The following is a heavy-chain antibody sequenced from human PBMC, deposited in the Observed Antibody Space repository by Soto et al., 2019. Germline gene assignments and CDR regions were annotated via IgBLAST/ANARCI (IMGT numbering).Heavy chain of an antibody. CDR1: GYTFTSYA. CDR2: INAGNGNT. Sequence: ASVKVSCKASGYTFTSYAMHWVRQAPGQRLEWMGWINAGNGNTKYSQKFQGRVTITRDTSASTAYMELSSLRSEDTAVYYCARDQDCSSTSCYDCFDSWGQGTLVTVSS. V-gene: IGHV1-3*01. J-gene: IGHJ5*01. CDR3: ARDQDCSSTSCYDCFDS. D-gene: IGHD2-2*01.